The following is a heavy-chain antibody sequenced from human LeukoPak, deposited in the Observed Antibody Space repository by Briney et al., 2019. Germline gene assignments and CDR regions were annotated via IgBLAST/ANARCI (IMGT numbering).Heavy chain of an antibody. J-gene: IGHJ4*01. V-gene: IGHV3-33*01. CDR2: IWYDGSNK. D-gene: IGHD5-12*01. CDR3: ARDLSGYGDY. Sequence: GRSLRLSCAASGFTFTSYGMHWVRQAPGKGLEWVAVIWYDGSNKYYADSVKGRFTISRDNSKNTLYLQMNSLRAEDTAVYYCARDLSGYGDYWGHGTLVTVSS. CDR1: GFTFTSYG.